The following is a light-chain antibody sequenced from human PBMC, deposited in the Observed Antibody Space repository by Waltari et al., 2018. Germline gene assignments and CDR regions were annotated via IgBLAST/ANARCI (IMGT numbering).Light chain of an antibody. J-gene: IGKJ2*01. Sequence: EIVLTQSPATLSLSPGERATLSCRASQSVSIYLAWYQQKPGQSPRLLIYDASNRATGIPARFSGSGSGIYFTLTISSLEPEDFAVYYCQQRSNWYTFGQRTKLEIK. CDR1: QSVSIY. V-gene: IGKV3-11*01. CDR2: DAS. CDR3: QQRSNWYT.